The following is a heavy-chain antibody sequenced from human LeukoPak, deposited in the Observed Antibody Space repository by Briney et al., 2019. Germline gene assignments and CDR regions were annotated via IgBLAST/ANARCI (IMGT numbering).Heavy chain of an antibody. CDR1: GGSFSGYY. CDR2: IYYSGST. J-gene: IGHJ4*02. Sequence: SETLSFTCAVYGGSFSGYYWSWIRQPPGKGLEWIGYIYYSGSTNYNPSLESRVTMSVDTSKNQFSLKLSSVTAADTAVYYCARGQHSYGYFNGFDYWGQGTLVTVSS. D-gene: IGHD5-18*01. CDR3: ARGQHSYGYFNGFDY. V-gene: IGHV4-59*01.